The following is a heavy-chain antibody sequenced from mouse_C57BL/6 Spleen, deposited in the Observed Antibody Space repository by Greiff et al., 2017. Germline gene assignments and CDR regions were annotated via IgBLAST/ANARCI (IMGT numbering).Heavy chain of an antibody. J-gene: IGHJ4*01. D-gene: IGHD1-1*01. CDR1: GYAFTNYL. Sequence: VQLQESGAELVRPGTSVKVSCKASGYAFTNYLIEWVKQRPGQGLEWIGVINPGSGGTNYNEKFKGKATLTADKSSSTAYMQLSSLTSEDSAVYFCARGIGYGSSYGYAMDYWGQGTSVTVSS. CDR2: INPGSGGT. CDR3: ARGIGYGSSYGYAMDY. V-gene: IGHV1-54*01.